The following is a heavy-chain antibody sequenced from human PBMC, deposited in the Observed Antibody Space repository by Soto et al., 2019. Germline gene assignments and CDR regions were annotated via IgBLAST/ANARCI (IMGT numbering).Heavy chain of an antibody. Sequence: SETLSLTCTVSGGSISSGGYYWSWIRQHPGKGLEWIGYIYYSGSTYYNPSLKSRVTISVDTSKNQFSLKLSSVTAADTAVYYCARAPREYYYDSSGYYWLYFDLWGRGTLVTVSS. J-gene: IGHJ2*01. CDR1: GGSISSGGYY. CDR2: IYYSGST. V-gene: IGHV4-31*03. D-gene: IGHD3-22*01. CDR3: ARAPREYYYDSSGYYWLYFDL.